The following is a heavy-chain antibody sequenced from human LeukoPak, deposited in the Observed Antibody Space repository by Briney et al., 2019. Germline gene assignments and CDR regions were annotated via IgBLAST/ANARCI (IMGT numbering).Heavy chain of an antibody. CDR1: GGSISSYY. J-gene: IGHJ4*02. Sequence: PSETLSLTCTVSGGSISSYYWSWIRQPPGKGLEWIGYIYYSGSTNYNPSLKSRVTISVDTSKNQFSLKLNSVTAADTAVYYCARGERYSGSYYPYWGQGTLVTVSS. D-gene: IGHD1-26*01. CDR2: IYYSGST. V-gene: IGHV4-59*01. CDR3: ARGERYSGSYYPY.